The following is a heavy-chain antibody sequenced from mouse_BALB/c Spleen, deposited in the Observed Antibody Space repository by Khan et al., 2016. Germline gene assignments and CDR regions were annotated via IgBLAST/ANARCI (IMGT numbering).Heavy chain of an antibody. CDR1: GYTFTSYN. CDR2: IYPGNGDT. CDR3: ARSRSVTWGAMDY. V-gene: IGHV1-12*01. D-gene: IGHD2-13*01. Sequence: QVQLQQSGAELVKPGASVKMSCKASGYTFTSYNMHWVKQTPGQGLEWIGAIYPGNGDTSYNQKFKGKATLTADKSSSTAYMQLSSLTSEDSAVYYCARSRSVTWGAMDYWGQGTSVTVSS. J-gene: IGHJ4*01.